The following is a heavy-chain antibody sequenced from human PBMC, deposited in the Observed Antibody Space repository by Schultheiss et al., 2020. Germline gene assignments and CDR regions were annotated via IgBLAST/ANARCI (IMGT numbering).Heavy chain of an antibody. CDR2: IYHSGST. CDR1: GGSISSSNW. Sequence: SETLSLTCAVSGGSISSSNWWSWVRQPPGKGLEWIGEIYHSGSTNYNPSLKSRVTISVDKSKNQFSLKLSSVTAADTAVYYCARDRVDIVVVVAATWFDYWGQGTLVTVSS. CDR3: ARDRVDIVVVVAATWFDY. J-gene: IGHJ4*02. D-gene: IGHD2-15*01. V-gene: IGHV4-4*02.